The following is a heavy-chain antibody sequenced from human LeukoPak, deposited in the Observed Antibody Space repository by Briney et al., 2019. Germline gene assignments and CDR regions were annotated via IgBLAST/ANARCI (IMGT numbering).Heavy chain of an antibody. CDR2: IRGGGGSA. CDR1: GFTFSAYA. CDR3: ARDPNGDYIGAFDM. Sequence: GGSLRLSCTASGFTFSAYAMMWVRQAPGKGPEWVSAIRGGGGSAFYADSVKGRPTISRDNSKYTLFLQMNSLRAEDTAVYYCARDPNGDYIGAFDMWGPGTMVTVSS. D-gene: IGHD4-17*01. V-gene: IGHV3-23*01. J-gene: IGHJ3*02.